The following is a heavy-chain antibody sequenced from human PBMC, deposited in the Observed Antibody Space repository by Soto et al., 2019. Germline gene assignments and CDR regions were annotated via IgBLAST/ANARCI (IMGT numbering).Heavy chain of an antibody. CDR1: GSTFGRYT. V-gene: IGHV1-69*04. CDR2: IIPILGIA. D-gene: IGHD3-10*01. J-gene: IGHJ4*02. CDR3: ARDLITMVRGVTNYYFDY. Sequence: SGKVSCKASGSTFGRYTISLGRQAPGQRVEWMGRIIPILGIANYAQKFQGRVTITADKSTSTAYMELSSLRSEDTAVYYCARDLITMVRGVTNYYFDYWGQGTLVTVSS.